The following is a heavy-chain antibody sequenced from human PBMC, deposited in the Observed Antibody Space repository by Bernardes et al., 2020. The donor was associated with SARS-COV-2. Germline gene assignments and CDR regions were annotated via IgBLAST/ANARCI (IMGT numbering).Heavy chain of an antibody. J-gene: IGHJ4*02. Sequence: SLFPSCAAAGFSFRAYDMHWVRQAPGQGPEWVAFLSHDGSDQYYADSLKGRFTISRDNSKEMLFLQINSLRADDTAVYYCATDGVIGAPGPYYFDNWGQGTLVTVSP. CDR3: ATDGVIGAPGPYYFDN. V-gene: IGHV3-30*03. D-gene: IGHD2-21*01. CDR1: GFSFRAYD. CDR2: LSHDGSDQ.